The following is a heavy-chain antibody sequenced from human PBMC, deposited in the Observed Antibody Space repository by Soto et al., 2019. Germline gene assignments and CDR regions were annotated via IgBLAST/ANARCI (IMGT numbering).Heavy chain of an antibody. CDR1: GVSIRRSADF. D-gene: IGHD3-3*01. CDR2: VYSSGTP. J-gene: IGHJ5*02. Sequence: QVQLQESGPGLVKPSETLSLTCRVSGVSIRRSADFWAWIRQTPGRGLEWIGNVYSSGTPYYNPSLKSRLTISVDTSANEFSLRLRSVTAADTAVYFCARQGDNTDRSGYSLKGLDPWGQGTLVTVSS. CDR3: ARQGDNTDRSGYSLKGLDP. V-gene: IGHV4-39*01.